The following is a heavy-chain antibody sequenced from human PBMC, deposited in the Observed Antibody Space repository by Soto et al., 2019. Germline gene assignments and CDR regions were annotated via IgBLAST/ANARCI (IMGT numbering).Heavy chain of an antibody. V-gene: IGHV4-4*07. J-gene: IGHJ5*02. Sequence: SETLSLTCTVSGGSISSYYWSWIRQPAGKGLEWIGRIYTSGSTNYNPSLKSRVTMSVDTSKNQFSLKLSSVTAADTAVYYCARDQKVADGDWFDPWGQGTLVTVSS. CDR2: IYTSGST. D-gene: IGHD6-19*01. CDR3: ARDQKVADGDWFDP. CDR1: GGSISSYY.